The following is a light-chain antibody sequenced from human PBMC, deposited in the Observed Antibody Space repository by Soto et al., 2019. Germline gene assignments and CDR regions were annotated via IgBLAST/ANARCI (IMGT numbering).Light chain of an antibody. CDR3: SSYTSSSTLVV. Sequence: QSALTQPASVAGSPGQSITISCTGTSSDVGGYNSVSWYQQHPGKAPKLMIYDVSNRPSGVSNRFSGSKSCNTASLTISGLQAEDEADYYCSSYTSSSTLVVFGGGTKLTVL. J-gene: IGLJ2*01. CDR1: SSDVGGYNS. V-gene: IGLV2-14*03. CDR2: DVS.